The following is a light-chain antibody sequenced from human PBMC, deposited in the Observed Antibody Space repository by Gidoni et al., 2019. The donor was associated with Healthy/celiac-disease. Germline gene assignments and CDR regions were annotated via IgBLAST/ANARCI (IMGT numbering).Light chain of an antibody. CDR2: GE. J-gene: IGKJ4*01. CDR3: QQYGSSPTLT. V-gene: IGKV3-20*01. Sequence: EFVLTQSPGTLSLSPGERATLSCRDSQSVSSSYLAWYQQKPGQAPRLLIYGEDNGSGTDYTLTISRLEPEDFAVYYCQQYGSSPTLTFGGGTKVEIK. CDR1: QSVSSSY.